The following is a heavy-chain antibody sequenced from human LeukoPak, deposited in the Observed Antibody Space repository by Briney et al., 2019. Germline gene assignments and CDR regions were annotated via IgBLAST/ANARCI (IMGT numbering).Heavy chain of an antibody. CDR1: GFTFDDYA. V-gene: IGHV3-9*01. D-gene: IGHD3-9*01. CDR3: ARPYDNVTGYLDY. Sequence: GGSLRLSCTASGFTFDDYAMHWVRQAPGKGLEWVSGISWNSGIIGSADSVKGRFTISRDNAKNSLYLQMNGLRTEDTAFYYCARPYDNVTGYLDYWGQGTLVTVSS. CDR2: ISWNSGII. J-gene: IGHJ4*02.